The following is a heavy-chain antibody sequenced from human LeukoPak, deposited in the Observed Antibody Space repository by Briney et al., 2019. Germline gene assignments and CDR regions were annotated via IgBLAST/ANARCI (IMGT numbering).Heavy chain of an antibody. D-gene: IGHD6-19*01. Sequence: GGSPRLSCAASGFTFSSYWMHWVRQAPGKGLVWVSRIKRDVSSITYADSVKGRFTISGDNAKNTLYLQMNSLRAEDTAVYYCARGSSSGNSLGPMDLWGQGTLVTVSS. V-gene: IGHV3-74*03. J-gene: IGHJ5*02. CDR1: GFTFSSYW. CDR3: ARGSSSGNSLGPMDL. CDR2: IKRDVSSI.